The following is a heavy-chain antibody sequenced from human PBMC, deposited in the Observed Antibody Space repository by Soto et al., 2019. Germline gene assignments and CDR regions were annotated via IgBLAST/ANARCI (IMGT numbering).Heavy chain of an antibody. CDR3: ALVGKVDTSAFDI. V-gene: IGHV4-4*02. CDR1: GGSISSSNW. Sequence: QVQLQESGPGLVKPSGTLSLTCAVSGGSISSSNWWSWVRQPPGKGLEWIGEIYHSGSTNYNPSLKSRVPISVDKPKNQFSLKLSSVTAADTAVYYCALVGKVDTSAFDIWGQGTMVTVSS. J-gene: IGHJ3*02. CDR2: IYHSGST. D-gene: IGHD2-2*01.